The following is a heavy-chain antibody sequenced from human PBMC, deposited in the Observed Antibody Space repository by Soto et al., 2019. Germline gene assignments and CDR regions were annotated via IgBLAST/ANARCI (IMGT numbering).Heavy chain of an antibody. CDR2: ISSNGGST. J-gene: IGHJ4*02. CDR3: ARLGGPFDY. D-gene: IGHD2-15*01. V-gene: IGHV3-64*01. Sequence: PGGSLRLSCAASGFTFSSYAMHWVRQAPGKGLEYVSAISSNGGSTYYANSVKGRFTISRDNSKNTLYLQMGSLRAEDMAVYYCARLGGPFDYWGQGTLVTVSS. CDR1: GFTFSSYA.